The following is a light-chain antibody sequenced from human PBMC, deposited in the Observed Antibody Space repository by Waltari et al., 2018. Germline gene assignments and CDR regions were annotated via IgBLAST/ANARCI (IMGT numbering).Light chain of an antibody. Sequence: QSALTQPASVFGSLGQSVTISCTGTATDIGGYDYVSWYQQHSGKAPKLLVFAVSNRPSEISPRCSASQSGNTASLSISGLQTEDEADYHCTSYTSKNTFIFGGGTRLTVL. J-gene: IGLJ2*01. V-gene: IGLV2-14*03. CDR3: TSYTSKNTFI. CDR2: AVS. CDR1: ATDIGGYDY.